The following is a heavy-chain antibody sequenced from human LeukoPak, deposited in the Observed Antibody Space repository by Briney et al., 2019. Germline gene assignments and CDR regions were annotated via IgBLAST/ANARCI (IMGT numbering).Heavy chain of an antibody. CDR3: ARDGWFGDYNWFDP. CDR2: ISSASNTI. J-gene: IGHJ5*02. D-gene: IGHD3-10*01. Sequence: GGSLGLSCAASGFTFSSYSTNWVRQAPGKGLEWISYISSASNTIYYADSVKGRFTISRDNAKNSVYLQMNSLRAEDTAMYYCARDGWFGDYNWFDPWGQGTLVTVSS. V-gene: IGHV3-48*01. CDR1: GFTFSSYS.